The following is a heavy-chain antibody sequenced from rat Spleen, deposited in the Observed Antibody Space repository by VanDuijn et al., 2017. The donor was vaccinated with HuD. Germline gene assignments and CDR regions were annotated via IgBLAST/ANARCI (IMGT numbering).Heavy chain of an antibody. CDR3: ATVERTYWYFDF. V-gene: IGHV5S23*01. CDR2: ISTGGGNT. J-gene: IGHJ1*01. CDR1: GFTFSDYA. Sequence: EVQLVESGGGLVQPGRSLKFSCAASGFTFSDYAMAWVRQAPKKGLEWVASISTGGGNTYYRDSVKGRFTISRDNAKSTLYLQMDSLRSEDTATYYCATVERTYWYFDFWGPGTMVTVSS.